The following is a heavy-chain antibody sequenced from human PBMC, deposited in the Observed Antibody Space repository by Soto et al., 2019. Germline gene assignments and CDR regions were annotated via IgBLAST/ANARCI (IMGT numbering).Heavy chain of an antibody. CDR2: ISGSGGST. V-gene: IGHV3-23*01. D-gene: IGHD3-10*01. Sequence: EVQLLESGGGLVQPGGSLRLSCAASGFTFSSYAMSWVRQAPGKGLEWVSAISGSGGSTYYADSVKGRFTISRDNSKNTLYLQMNSLRAEDTAVYYCARDTPYNHYGSGSPPSPGYGMDVWGQGTTVTVSS. CDR1: GFTFSSYA. CDR3: ARDTPYNHYGSGSPPSPGYGMDV. J-gene: IGHJ6*02.